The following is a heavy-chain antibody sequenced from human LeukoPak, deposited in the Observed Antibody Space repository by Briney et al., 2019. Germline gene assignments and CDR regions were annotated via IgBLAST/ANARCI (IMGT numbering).Heavy chain of an antibody. CDR3: ARVGDGGVDHGAINDY. J-gene: IGHJ4*02. Sequence: ASVKVSCKASGYTFTGYYMHWVRQAPGQGLEWMGWINPNSGGTNYAQKFQGRVTMTRDASISTAYMELSRLRSDDTAVYYCARVGDGGVDHGAINDYWGQGTLVTVSS. V-gene: IGHV1-2*02. CDR1: GYTFTGYY. D-gene: IGHD4/OR15-4a*01. CDR2: INPNSGGT.